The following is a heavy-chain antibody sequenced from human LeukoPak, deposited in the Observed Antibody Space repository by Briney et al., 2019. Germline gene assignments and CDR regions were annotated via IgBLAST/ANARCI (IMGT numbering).Heavy chain of an antibody. Sequence: GASVKVSCKASGYTFTSYGITWVRQAPGQGLEWVGWVSTYNGNTNYAQKFQGRVTMTTDTSTSTAYMELRSLRSDDTAVYYCARGREVLRYFDWFLDAFDIWGQGTMVTVSS. D-gene: IGHD3-9*01. CDR1: GYTFTSYG. CDR2: VSTYNGNT. V-gene: IGHV1-18*01. CDR3: ARGREVLRYFDWFLDAFDI. J-gene: IGHJ3*02.